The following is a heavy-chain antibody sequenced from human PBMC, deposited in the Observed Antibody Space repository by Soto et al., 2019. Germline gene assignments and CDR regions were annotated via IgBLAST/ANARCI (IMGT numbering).Heavy chain of an antibody. V-gene: IGHV1-69*01. Sequence: QVQLVQSGAEVKKPGSSVKVSCRASGGTFSNYAISWVRQAPGQGLEWMGGIVPAFGTPNYAQNLQGRIPITADDSTTTVYMDLSSLRSEDTAVYYCARGATIFGVAAYSYYEMEVWGQGTTVTVS. D-gene: IGHD3-3*01. CDR1: GGTFSNYA. CDR2: IVPAFGTP. J-gene: IGHJ6*02. CDR3: ARGATIFGVAAYSYYEMEV.